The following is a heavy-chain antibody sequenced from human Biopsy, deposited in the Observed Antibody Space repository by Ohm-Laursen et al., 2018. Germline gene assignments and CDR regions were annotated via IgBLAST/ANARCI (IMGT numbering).Heavy chain of an antibody. CDR1: GGTFSSSA. V-gene: IGHV1-69*13. CDR3: ARGGGYNWNNGWFDP. CDR2: IIGIFRTA. Sequence: ASVKVSCKASGGTFSSSAITWVRQAPGQGLVWMGGIIGIFRTAHYAQKFQGRVTITADEFMSTAYMELSSLRSEDTAVYYCARGGGYNWNNGWFDPWGQGTLVTVSS. J-gene: IGHJ5*02. D-gene: IGHD1/OR15-1a*01.